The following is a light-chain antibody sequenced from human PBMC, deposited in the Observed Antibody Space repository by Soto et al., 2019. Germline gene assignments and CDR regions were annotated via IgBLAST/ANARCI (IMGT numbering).Light chain of an antibody. CDR1: TGAVTSDHY. J-gene: IGLJ2*01. CDR2: DTS. Sequence: QAVVTQEPSLTVSPGGTVTLTCGSSTGAVTSDHYPYWFQQQPGQAPRTLIFDTSEKPPWTPARFSGSLLGGKAALTLSGAQAGDEAEYYCLLSYSSSRRTFGGGTQLTVL. V-gene: IGLV7-46*01. CDR3: LLSYSSSRRT.